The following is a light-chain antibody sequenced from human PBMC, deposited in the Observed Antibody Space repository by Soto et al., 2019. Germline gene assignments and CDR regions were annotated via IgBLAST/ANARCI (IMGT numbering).Light chain of an antibody. CDR2: EVS. CDR1: SSDVGGYNY. V-gene: IGLV2-14*01. J-gene: IGLJ1*01. CDR3: SSYRSSTTGV. Sequence: QSALTQPASVSGSPGQSITISCTGTSSDVGGYNYVSWYQQHPGKAPKLMIYEVSNRPSGVSNRFSGYKSGNTASLTISGLQAEDEADYYCSSYRSSTTGVFGTGTKLTVL.